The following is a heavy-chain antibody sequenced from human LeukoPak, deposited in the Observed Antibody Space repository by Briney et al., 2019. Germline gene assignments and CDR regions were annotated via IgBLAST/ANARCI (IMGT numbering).Heavy chain of an antibody. V-gene: IGHV1-69*13. CDR3: AREAVAAHGTFDY. J-gene: IGHJ4*02. CDR1: GGTFSTFA. D-gene: IGHD6-6*01. CDR2: IIPIFGTA. Sequence: GASVKVSCKASGGTFSTFAITWVRQAPGQGLGWMGAIIPIFGTANYAQKFQGRVTITADESTSTAYMELSSLRSEDTAVYYCAREAVAAHGTFDYWGQGTLVTVSS.